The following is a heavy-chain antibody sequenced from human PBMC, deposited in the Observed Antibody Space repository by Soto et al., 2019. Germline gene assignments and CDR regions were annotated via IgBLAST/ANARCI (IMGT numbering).Heavy chain of an antibody. CDR1: GLTFSNYG. Sequence: GGSLRLSCAASGLTFSNYGFHWVRQAPGRGLEWVAVISYSGSHIFYTDSVQGRFSISRDNSKNTVSLQMNNLRPEDTAMYYCTTDRYYDSSGYRPSFDAFDIWGQGTMVTVS. J-gene: IGHJ3*02. D-gene: IGHD3-22*01. CDR2: ISYSGSHI. V-gene: IGHV3-30*03. CDR3: TTDRYYDSSGYRPSFDAFDI.